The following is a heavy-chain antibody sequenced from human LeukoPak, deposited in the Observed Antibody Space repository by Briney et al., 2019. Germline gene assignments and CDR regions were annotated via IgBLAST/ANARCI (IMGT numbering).Heavy chain of an antibody. J-gene: IGHJ6*02. CDR1: GFTFDDYA. D-gene: IGHD6-19*01. CDR2: ISGDGGST. CDR3: AKDFTVAGTMGYYYHYGMDV. Sequence: PSGGSLRLSCAASGFTFDDYAMHWVRQAPGKGLEWVSLISGDGGSTYYADSVKGRFTISRDNSKNSLYLQMNSLRTEDTALYYCAKDFTVAGTMGYYYHYGMDVWGQGTMVTVSS. V-gene: IGHV3-43*02.